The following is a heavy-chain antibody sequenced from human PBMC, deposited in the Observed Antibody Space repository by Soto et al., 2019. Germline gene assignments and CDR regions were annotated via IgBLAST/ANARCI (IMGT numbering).Heavy chain of an antibody. J-gene: IGHJ4*02. Sequence: PGGSLRLSCAASGFTFTTYAMTWVRQAPGKGLEWVSAIGPSGDNTYYADSVKGRFTISRDNSKNTLYLQMNSLRADDTAVYFCSKVRRDYGSGRSINWGQGALVTVSS. CDR1: GFTFTTYA. CDR2: IGPSGDNT. V-gene: IGHV3-23*01. CDR3: SKVRRDYGSGRSIN. D-gene: IGHD3-10*01.